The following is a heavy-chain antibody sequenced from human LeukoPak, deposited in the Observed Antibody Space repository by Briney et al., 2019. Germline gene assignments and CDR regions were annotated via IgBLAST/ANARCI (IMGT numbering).Heavy chain of an antibody. J-gene: IGHJ3*02. CDR3: ARTYSRVLDDAFDI. D-gene: IGHD6-13*01. CDR2: INPNSGGT. CDR1: GYTFTTYG. V-gene: IGHV1-2*02. Sequence: ASVRVSCKASGYTFTTYGISWVRQAPGQGLEWMGWINPNSGGTNYAQKFQGRVTMTRDTSISTAYMELSRLRSDDTAVYYCARTYSRVLDDAFDIWGQGTMVTVSS.